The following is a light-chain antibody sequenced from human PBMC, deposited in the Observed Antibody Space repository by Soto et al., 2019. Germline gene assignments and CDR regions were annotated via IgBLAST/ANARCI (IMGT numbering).Light chain of an antibody. J-gene: IGLJ2*01. Sequence: QSALTQSPSASGSPGQSVTISCTGTSSDIGGYNSVSWYQQHPGKAPKVMIYDVSKRPSGVPDRFSGSKSGNTASLTVSALQAEDEADYYCSSYAGSYSLFGGGTQLTVL. V-gene: IGLV2-8*01. CDR1: SSDIGGYNS. CDR2: DVS. CDR3: SSYAGSYSL.